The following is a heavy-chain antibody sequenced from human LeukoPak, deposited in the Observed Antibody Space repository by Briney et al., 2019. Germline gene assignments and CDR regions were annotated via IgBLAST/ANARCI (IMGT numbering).Heavy chain of an antibody. V-gene: IGHV3-21*01. CDR3: AREVAVAGFAY. J-gene: IGHJ4*02. CDR1: GFTFSSYS. D-gene: IGHD6-19*01. Sequence: PGGSLRLSCAASGFTFSSYSMNWVRQAPGKGLEWVSSISSSSSYIYYADSVKGRFTISRDNAKNSLYLQVNSLRAEDTAVYYCAREVAVAGFAYWGQGTLVTVSS. CDR2: ISSSSSYI.